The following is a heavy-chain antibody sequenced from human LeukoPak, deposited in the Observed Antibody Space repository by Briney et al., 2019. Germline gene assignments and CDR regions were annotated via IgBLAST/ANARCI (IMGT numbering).Heavy chain of an antibody. V-gene: IGHV1-2*02. Sequence: ASVKVSCKASGYTFTAYYMHWARQAPGQGLEWMGWINPNSAGTHYPQKFQGRVTMTRDTSIGTVFMELTSLRSDDTAVYFCARAYTSAGTLGYWGQGTLVTVSS. CDR3: ARAYTSAGTLGY. CDR2: INPNSAGT. CDR1: GYTFTAYY. D-gene: IGHD6-13*01. J-gene: IGHJ4*02.